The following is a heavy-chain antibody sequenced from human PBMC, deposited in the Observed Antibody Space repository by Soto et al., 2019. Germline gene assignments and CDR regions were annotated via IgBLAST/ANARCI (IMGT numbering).Heavy chain of an antibody. Sequence: EVQLVESGGGLVQPGRSLRLSCAASGFTFDDYAMHWVRQAPGKGLEWVSGISWNSGSIGYADSVKGRFTISRDNAKNSLYLQMNSLRAEDTALYYCAKDWGGYCSGGSCYGYYGMDVW. CDR2: ISWNSGSI. CDR1: GFTFDDYA. CDR3: AKDWGGYCSGGSCYGYYGMDV. D-gene: IGHD2-15*01. V-gene: IGHV3-9*01. J-gene: IGHJ6*01.